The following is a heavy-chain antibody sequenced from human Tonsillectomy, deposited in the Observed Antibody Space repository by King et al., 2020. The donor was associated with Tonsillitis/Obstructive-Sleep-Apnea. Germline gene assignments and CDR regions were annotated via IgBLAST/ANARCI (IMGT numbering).Heavy chain of an antibody. Sequence: VQLVESGGGLVQPGGSLRLSCAPSGFTFSSYAVSWVRQAPGKGLEWVSGISGSGGSTYYADSVKGRCTISRDNPKNTLYLQMNSLRAEDTAVYYCAKPPYSNSYYDYYMDVWGKGTTVTVSS. J-gene: IGHJ6*03. CDR1: GFTFSSYA. D-gene: IGHD6-6*01. CDR3: AKPPYSNSYYDYYMDV. V-gene: IGHV3-23*04. CDR2: ISGSGGST.